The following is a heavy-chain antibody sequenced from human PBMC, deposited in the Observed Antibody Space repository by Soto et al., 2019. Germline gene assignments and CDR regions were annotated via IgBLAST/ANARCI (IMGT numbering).Heavy chain of an antibody. CDR3: ARESEDLPSNFDY. CDR1: GFTFTSYS. CDR2: ISSTTNYI. V-gene: IGHV3-21*06. J-gene: IGHJ4*02. Sequence: GGSLRLSCAASGFTFTSYSMNWVRQAPGKGLEWVSSISSTTNYIYYGDSMKGRFTISRDNAKNSLYLEMNSLRAEDTAVYYCARESEDLPSNFDYWGQGTLVTVSS.